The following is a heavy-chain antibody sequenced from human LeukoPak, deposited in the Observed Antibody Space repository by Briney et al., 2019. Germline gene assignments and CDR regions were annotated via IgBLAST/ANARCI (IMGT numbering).Heavy chain of an antibody. CDR2: IPDDGSET. CDR3: ARGWATIPD. D-gene: IGHD5-24*01. V-gene: IGHV3-7*01. J-gene: IGHJ1*01. CDR1: GFNFSINW. Sequence: GGSLRLSCSASGFNFSINWMTWVRQAPGEGLEWVANIPDDGSETNYVDSVKGRFIISRDNAKNSLSLQMSSLREEDTALYYCARGWATIPDWGQGTLVTVSS.